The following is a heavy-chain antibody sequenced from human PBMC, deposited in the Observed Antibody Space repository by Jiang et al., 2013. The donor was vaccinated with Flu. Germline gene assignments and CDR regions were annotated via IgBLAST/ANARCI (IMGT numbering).Heavy chain of an antibody. V-gene: IGHV1-69*04. CDR2: TIPILGIA. D-gene: IGHD4-17*01. CDR1: GGTFSSYA. Sequence: GAEVKKPGSSVKVSCKASGGTFSSYAISWVRQAPGQGLEWMGRTIPILGIANYAQKFQGRVTITADKSTSTAYMELSSLRSEDTAVYYCARDYGDHYYYGMDVWGKGTTVTVSS. CDR3: ARDYGDHYYYGMDV. J-gene: IGHJ6*04.